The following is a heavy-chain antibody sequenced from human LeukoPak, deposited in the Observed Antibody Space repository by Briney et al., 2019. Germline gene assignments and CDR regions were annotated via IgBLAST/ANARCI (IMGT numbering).Heavy chain of an antibody. Sequence: SGPTLVNPTQTLTLTCTFFGFSLTTSEVGVGWIRQPPGKALEWLAIIFWDDDKRYRQSLKSRLTITKNTSKNEVVLTMTNMDPVYTGTYYCAHRLGASYYDYWGQGILVTVSS. V-gene: IGHV2-5*02. CDR3: AHRLGASYYDY. CDR2: IFWDDDK. CDR1: GFSLTTSEVG. D-gene: IGHD3-16*01. J-gene: IGHJ4*02.